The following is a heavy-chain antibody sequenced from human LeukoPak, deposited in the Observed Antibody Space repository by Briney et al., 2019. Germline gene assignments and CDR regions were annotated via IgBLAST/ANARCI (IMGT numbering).Heavy chain of an antibody. Sequence: GRSLRLSCAASGFTFSSYAMHWVRQAPGKGLEWVAVISYDGSNKYYADSVKGRFTISRDNSKNTLYLQMNSLRAEDTAVYYCARDPDYGDFSYYFDFWGQGTLVTVSS. CDR2: ISYDGSNK. CDR1: GFTFSSYA. V-gene: IGHV3-30-3*01. J-gene: IGHJ4*02. D-gene: IGHD4-17*01. CDR3: ARDPDYGDFSYYFDF.